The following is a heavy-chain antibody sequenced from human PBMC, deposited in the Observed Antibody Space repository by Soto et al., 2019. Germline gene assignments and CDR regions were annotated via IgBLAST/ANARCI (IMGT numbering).Heavy chain of an antibody. CDR2: IDPSDSQT. J-gene: IGHJ4*02. Sequence: GESLKISCKGSGYSFAGYWITWVRLKPGKGLEWMGRIDPSDSQTYYSPSFRGHVTISVTKSITTVFLQWSSLRASDTAMYYCARQIYDSDTGPNFQYYFDSWGQGTPVTVSS. CDR3: ARQIYDSDTGPNFQYYFDS. V-gene: IGHV5-10-1*01. D-gene: IGHD3-22*01. CDR1: GYSFAGYW.